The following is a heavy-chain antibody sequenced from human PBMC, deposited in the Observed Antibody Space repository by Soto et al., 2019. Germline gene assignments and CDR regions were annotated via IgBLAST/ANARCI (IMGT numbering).Heavy chain of an antibody. D-gene: IGHD1-1*01. J-gene: IGHJ6*03. Sequence: AGLLTPSETLSLICAVYGGSFSDYYWAWIRQPPGKGLEWIGEINHRGSTNYSPSLKSRVTISVDTSKNQFSLKLTSVTAADTAVYFCARRVTISYYMDVWGKGTTVTVSS. CDR1: GGSFSDYY. CDR3: ARRVTISYYMDV. CDR2: INHRGST. V-gene: IGHV4-34*01.